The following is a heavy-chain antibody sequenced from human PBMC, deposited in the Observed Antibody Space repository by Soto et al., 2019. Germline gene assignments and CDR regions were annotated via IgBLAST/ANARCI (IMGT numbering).Heavy chain of an antibody. CDR2: IYYSGST. CDR1: GGSISSDGYY. CDR3: ARAKSYGDYYIDY. Sequence: QVQLQESGPGLVKPSQTLSLTCNVSGGSISSDGYYWSWVRQHPGKGLEWIGYIYYSGSTYYTPSLKSRVTISVDTSKNQFSLKLSSVTAADTAVYYCARAKSYGDYYIDYWGQGTLVTVSS. J-gene: IGHJ4*02. V-gene: IGHV4-31*03. D-gene: IGHD4-17*01.